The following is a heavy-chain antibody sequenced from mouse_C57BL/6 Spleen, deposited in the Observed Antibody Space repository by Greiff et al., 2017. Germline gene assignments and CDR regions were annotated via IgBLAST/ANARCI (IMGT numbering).Heavy chain of an antibody. CDR3: ARNDGNYVDWFAF. J-gene: IGHJ3*01. Sequence: VQLQQPGAELVKPGASVKLSCKASGYTFTSYWMQWVKQRPGQGLEWIGEIDPTDSYTNYNQKFKGKATLTVDTSSSAAYMQRSSRTSEDSAVYYCARNDGNYVDWFAFWGQGTLVTVSA. D-gene: IGHD2-1*01. CDR1: GYTFTSYW. V-gene: IGHV1-50*01. CDR2: IDPTDSYT.